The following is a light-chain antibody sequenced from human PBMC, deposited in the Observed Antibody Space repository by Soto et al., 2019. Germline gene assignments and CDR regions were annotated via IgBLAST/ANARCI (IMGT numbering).Light chain of an antibody. CDR1: QSVRSN. J-gene: IGKJ5*01. CDR3: QQYNEWPPFT. CDR2: AAS. Sequence: EIVMTHSPATLSVSPGERATLSCRASQSVRSNLAWYQQKPGQARRLVIYAASSRATGIRDRFSGSVSGTEFTLTISSLQSEDFAVYYCQQYNEWPPFTFGQGTRLEIK. V-gene: IGKV3-15*01.